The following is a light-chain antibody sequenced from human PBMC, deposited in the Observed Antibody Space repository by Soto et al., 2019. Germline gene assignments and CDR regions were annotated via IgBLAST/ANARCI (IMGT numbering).Light chain of an antibody. CDR3: QQCNSYPLS. Sequence: AIQLTQSPSSLSASVGDRVTITCRASQGISSALAWYQQKPGKAPKLLIYDASSLESGVPSRFSGSGYGTDFTLTISSLQPEDFATYYCQQCNSYPLSFGGGTKVEIK. V-gene: IGKV1-13*02. CDR1: QGISSA. CDR2: DAS. J-gene: IGKJ4*01.